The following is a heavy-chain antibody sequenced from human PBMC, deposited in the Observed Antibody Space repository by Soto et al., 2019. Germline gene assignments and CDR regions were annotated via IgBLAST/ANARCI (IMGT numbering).Heavy chain of an antibody. CDR1: GFTVSSKY. J-gene: IGHJ6*02. V-gene: IGHV3-53*01. Sequence: VGSLRLSCAASGFTVSSKYMSWVRQAPGKGLEWVSVLWSAGMTYYADSVRGRFTISRDNSKNTLYLQMSSLRADDTAVYYCAREAPMDVWGQGTTLTVSS. CDR2: LWSAGMT. CDR3: AREAPMDV.